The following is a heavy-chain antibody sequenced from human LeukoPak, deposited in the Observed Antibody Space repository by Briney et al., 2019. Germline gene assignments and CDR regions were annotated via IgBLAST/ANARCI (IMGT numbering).Heavy chain of an antibody. V-gene: IGHV4-30-4*01. J-gene: IGHJ6*02. Sequence: IHKTPGKGLEWIGYIYYSGSTYYNPSLKSRVTISVDTSKNQFSLKLSSVTAADTAVYYCARDVRNYYYYGMDVWGQGTTVTVSS. CDR2: IYYSGST. CDR3: ARDVRNYYYYGMDV.